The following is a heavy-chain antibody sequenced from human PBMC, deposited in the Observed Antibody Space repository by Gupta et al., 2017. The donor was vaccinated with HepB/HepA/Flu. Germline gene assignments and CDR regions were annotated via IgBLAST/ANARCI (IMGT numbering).Heavy chain of an antibody. J-gene: IGHJ6*03. V-gene: IGHV3-23*01. CDR1: GFTFSTHA. Sequence: AASGFTFSTHAMSWVRQAPGKGLEWVSAISAGSVGTFYAESVKGRFTISRDNSKNTLYLQMNSLRAEDTAVYYCAKHTPRNSKEPYYYYYMDVWGRGTTVTVSS. D-gene: IGHD2/OR15-2a*01. CDR3: AKHTPRNSKEPYYYYYMDV. CDR2: ISAGSVGT.